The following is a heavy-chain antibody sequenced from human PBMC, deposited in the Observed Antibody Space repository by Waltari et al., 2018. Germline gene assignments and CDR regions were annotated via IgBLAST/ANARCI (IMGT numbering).Heavy chain of an antibody. D-gene: IGHD3-3*01. J-gene: IGHJ1*01. V-gene: IGHV3-23*01. CDR3: AKDLHVGGGYYPKGGKYFHH. CDR2: SRGDDTT. CDR1: GFTFISYP. Sequence: EVQLLESGGGLVQPGGSLRLSCLVSGFTFISYPMAWVCQAPGQGLDWVSASRGDDTTDYADSVKGRFSISRDMSNNTIYLQLNSLRVEDSAIYFCAKDLHVGGGYYPKGGKYFHHWGPGTLVTVSS.